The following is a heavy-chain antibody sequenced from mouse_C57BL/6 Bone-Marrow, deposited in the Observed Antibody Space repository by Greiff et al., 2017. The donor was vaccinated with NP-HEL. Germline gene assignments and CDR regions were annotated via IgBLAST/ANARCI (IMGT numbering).Heavy chain of an antibody. CDR3: ARHDPYGSSNGFAY. D-gene: IGHD1-1*01. CDR2: ISNGGGST. CDR1: GFTFSDYY. V-gene: IGHV5-12*01. J-gene: IGHJ3*01. Sequence: EVQVVESGGGLVQPGGSLKLSCAASGFTFSDYYMYWVRQTPEKRLEWVAYISNGGGSTYYPDTVKGRFTISRDNAKNTLYLQMSRLKSEDTAMYYCARHDPYGSSNGFAYWGQGTLVTVSA.